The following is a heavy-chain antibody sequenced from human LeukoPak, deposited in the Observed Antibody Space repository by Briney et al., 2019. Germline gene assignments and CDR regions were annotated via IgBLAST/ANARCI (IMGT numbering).Heavy chain of an antibody. CDR1: GFTFSNYW. CDR3: ARARSRNWFDP. CDR2: IKQDGSAG. V-gene: IGHV3-7*01. Sequence: GGSLRLSCVASGFTFSNYWMSWVRQAPGKGLEWVANIKQDGSAGFYADSAEGRFTISRDNTKNSLYLQMNSLRAEDTAVYYCARARSRNWFDPWGQGTLVTVSS. J-gene: IGHJ5*02.